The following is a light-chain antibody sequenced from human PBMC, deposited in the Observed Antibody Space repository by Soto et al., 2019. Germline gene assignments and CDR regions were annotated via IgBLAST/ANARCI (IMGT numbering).Light chain of an antibody. CDR1: SSDIGGYNY. J-gene: IGLJ1*01. Sequence: QSALTQPASVSGSPGQSITISCTGASSDIGGYNYVSWYQQHPGRAPKLMIYEVSNRPSGVANRFSGSKSGNTASLTISGLQAEDEADYYCSSYTRSSGFVFGTGTKVT. CDR2: EVS. V-gene: IGLV2-14*01. CDR3: SSYTRSSGFV.